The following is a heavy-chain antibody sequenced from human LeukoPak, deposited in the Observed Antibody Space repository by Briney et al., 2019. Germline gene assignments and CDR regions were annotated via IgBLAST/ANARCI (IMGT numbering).Heavy chain of an antibody. CDR1: GFTFSSYA. V-gene: IGHV3-23*01. CDR2: ISGSGGST. CDR3: AKDWAITMIVVVINGFDY. Sequence: GGSLRLSCAASGFTFSSYAMSWVRQAPGKGLEWVSAISGSGGSTYYADSVKGRFTISRDNSKNTLYLQMNSLRAEDTAVYYCAKDWAITMIVVVINGFDYWGQGTLVTVSS. J-gene: IGHJ4*02. D-gene: IGHD3-22*01.